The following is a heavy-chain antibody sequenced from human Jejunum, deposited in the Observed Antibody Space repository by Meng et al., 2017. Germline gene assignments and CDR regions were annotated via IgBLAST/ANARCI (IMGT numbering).Heavy chain of an antibody. Sequence: QWHLKGSGPGLGKPSGTLSLTCEVSGDSISSTSWWDWLRQPPGKGLEWIGEIYHSGRSNFIPSLKSRVSISLDESKNQFSLTLNSVTAADTAVYYCARGVGDIRFGFDYWGQGILVTVSS. CDR3: ARGVGDIRFGFDY. CDR1: GDSISSTSW. D-gene: IGHD3-16*01. CDR2: IYHSGRS. J-gene: IGHJ4*02. V-gene: IGHV4-4*02.